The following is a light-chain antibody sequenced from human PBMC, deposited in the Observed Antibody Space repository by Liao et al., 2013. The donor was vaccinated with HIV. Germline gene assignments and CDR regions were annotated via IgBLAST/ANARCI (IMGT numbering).Light chain of an antibody. Sequence: SYKLTQPPSVSVSPGQTATVTCSGAELGNKFVCWYQQKPGQSPVLVMYLNNKRPSGIPERFSGSKSGNTATLTISGTQTMDEADYYCQSYDRSTVIFGGGTKLTVL. CDR3: QSYDRSTVI. V-gene: IGLV3-1*01. J-gene: IGLJ2*01. CDR1: ELGNKF. CDR2: LNN.